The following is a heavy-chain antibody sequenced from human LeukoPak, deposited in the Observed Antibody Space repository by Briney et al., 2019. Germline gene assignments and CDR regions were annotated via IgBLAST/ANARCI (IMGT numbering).Heavy chain of an antibody. CDR3: AKGRRPKAPFDY. V-gene: IGHV4-39*01. J-gene: IGHJ4*02. Sequence: SETLSLTCTVSGGPISRNSYYWGWIRQSPGKGLEWVAIFYYSGTTFKNPSLKSRVTISVDPSQNQFSLNLKSVTAADTAVYFCAKGRRPKAPFDYWGQGTLVTVSS. CDR2: FYYSGTT. CDR1: GGPISRNSYY.